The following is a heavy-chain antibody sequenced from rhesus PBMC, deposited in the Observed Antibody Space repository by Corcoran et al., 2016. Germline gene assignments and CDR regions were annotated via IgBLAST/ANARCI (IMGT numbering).Heavy chain of an antibody. CDR1: GFTFSSYA. V-gene: IGHV3-103*01. CDR3: AKDRWRQLGYFDY. D-gene: IGHD6-25*01. Sequence: EVQLVETGGGLVQPGGSLRLSCAASGFTFSSYAMQWVRQAPGKGLEWISAINSGGGSTYNADSVKGRFTLSRDNSKNTLSLQMNSLRAEDTAVYYCAKDRWRQLGYFDYWGQGVLVTVSS. J-gene: IGHJ4*01. CDR2: INSGGGST.